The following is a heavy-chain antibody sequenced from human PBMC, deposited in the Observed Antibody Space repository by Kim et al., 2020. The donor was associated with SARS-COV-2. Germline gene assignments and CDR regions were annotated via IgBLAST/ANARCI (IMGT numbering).Heavy chain of an antibody. V-gene: IGHV4-39*01. CDR1: GGSISSSSYY. CDR2: IYYSGST. J-gene: IGHJ4*02. D-gene: IGHD6-13*01. CDR3: ARRGRGIAAADTVY. Sequence: SETLSLTCTVSGGSISSSSYYWGWIRQPPGKGLEWIGSIYYSGSTYYNPSLKSRVTISVDTSKNQFSLKLSSVTAADTAVYYCARRGRGIAAADTVYWGQGTLVTVSS.